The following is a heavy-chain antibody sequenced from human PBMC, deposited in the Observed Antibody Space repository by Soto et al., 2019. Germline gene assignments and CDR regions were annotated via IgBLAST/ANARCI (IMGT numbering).Heavy chain of an antibody. V-gene: IGHV1-2*06. D-gene: IGHD2-15*01. Sequence: ASSVKPSSEAPLNRNAGYFIHWGRQTPGQGRQWMGRITPNSGDTQYGQTFQGRVTLTRDTSTSTAYMELTGLRSDDTAMYSCVRWANGSNRIVFWG. J-gene: IGHJ2*01. CDR1: LNRNAGYF. CDR3: VRWANGSNRIVF. CDR2: ITPNSGDT.